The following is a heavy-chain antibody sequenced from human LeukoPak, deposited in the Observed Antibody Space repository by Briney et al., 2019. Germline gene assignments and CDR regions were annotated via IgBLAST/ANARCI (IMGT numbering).Heavy chain of an antibody. CDR2: INSDGSTT. Sequence: GGSLRLSCAASGFTFTSYWMHWVGQAPGKGLGGVSRINSDGSTTTYADSVKGRFTISRDNAKNTLYLQMNSLRAEDTAVYYCARAYCTSTSCYAGSNRPIDYWGQGTLVTVSS. CDR3: ARAYCTSTSCYAGSNRPIDY. CDR1: GFTFTSYW. D-gene: IGHD2-2*01. V-gene: IGHV3-74*01. J-gene: IGHJ4*02.